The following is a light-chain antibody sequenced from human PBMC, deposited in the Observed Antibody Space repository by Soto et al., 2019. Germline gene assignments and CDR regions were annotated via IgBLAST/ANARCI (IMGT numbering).Light chain of an antibody. J-gene: IGLJ1*01. V-gene: IGLV2-18*02. CDR3: SSFTTSDTYV. CDR2: DVN. Sequence: QSALTQPPSVSGSPGQSVAISCTGTSSDVVSFNRVSWYQQSPGTAPKLMIYDVNNRPSGVPDRFSGSKSGNAASLTISGLQAEDESDYYCSSFTTSDTYVFGTGTKLTVL. CDR1: SSDVVSFNR.